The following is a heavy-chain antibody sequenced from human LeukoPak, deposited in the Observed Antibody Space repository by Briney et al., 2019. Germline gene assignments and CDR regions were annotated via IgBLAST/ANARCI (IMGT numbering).Heavy chain of an antibody. CDR3: AKRSGYTTGWFFDF. V-gene: IGHV3-23*01. D-gene: IGHD6-19*01. CDR1: GFIFSSYV. J-gene: IGHJ4*02. CDR2: ISGSGDNT. Sequence: GGSLRLSCAASGFIFSSYVMSWVRQAPGKGLEWVSSISGSGDNTYYAESVKGGFTISRDNSKNTLFLQMNSLRAEDTAVFYCAKRSGYTTGWFFDFWGQGTLVTVSS.